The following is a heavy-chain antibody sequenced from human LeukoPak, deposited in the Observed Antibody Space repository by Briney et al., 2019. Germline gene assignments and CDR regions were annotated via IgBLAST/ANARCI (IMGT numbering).Heavy chain of an antibody. D-gene: IGHD6-19*01. CDR1: GFTFSSYA. CDR2: ISGSGGST. V-gene: IGHV3-23*01. CDR3: ARRSGIAVAGAFDY. Sequence: GGSLRLSCAASGFTFSSYAMSWVRQAPGKGLEWVSSISGSGGSTYYADSVKGRFTISRDNSKNTLYLQMNSLRAEDTAVYYCARRSGIAVAGAFDYWGQGTLVTVSS. J-gene: IGHJ4*02.